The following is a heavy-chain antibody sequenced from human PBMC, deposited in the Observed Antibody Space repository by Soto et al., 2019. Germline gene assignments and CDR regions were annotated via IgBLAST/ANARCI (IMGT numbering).Heavy chain of an antibody. Sequence: GGSLRLSCATSAFTFSAYGMHWVRQAPGKGLEWVAVIWYDGSNRFYADSVKGRFTISRDNSKNSVYLQMNSLRAEDTAVYYCARDLILTGLKDYYGMDVWGQGTTVTVSS. CDR3: ARDLILTGLKDYYGMDV. CDR2: IWYDGSNR. J-gene: IGHJ6*02. CDR1: AFTFSAYG. D-gene: IGHD3-9*01. V-gene: IGHV3-33*01.